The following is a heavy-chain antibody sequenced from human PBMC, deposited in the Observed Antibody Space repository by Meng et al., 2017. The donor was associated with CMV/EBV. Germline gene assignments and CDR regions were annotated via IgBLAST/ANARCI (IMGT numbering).Heavy chain of an antibody. CDR2: IWYDGSST. CDR3: AKNRVVFGVARRYHGMDV. Sequence: GESLKISCAASGFTFNYYHMNWVRQAPGKGLEFVALIWYDGSSTYYADSVEGRFTLSRDNSKDASFLQMNSLRVEDTAVYYCAKNRVVFGVARRYHGMDVWGPGTAVTVSS. D-gene: IGHD3-3*01. J-gene: IGHJ6*02. CDR1: GFTFNYYH. V-gene: IGHV3-33*06.